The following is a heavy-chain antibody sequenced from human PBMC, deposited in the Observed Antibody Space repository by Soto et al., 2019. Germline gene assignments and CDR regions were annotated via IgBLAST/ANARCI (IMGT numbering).Heavy chain of an antibody. CDR2: IYPGDSDT. D-gene: IGHD5-12*01. J-gene: IGHJ4*02. Sequence: GESLKISCKGSGYTFSSYWIGWVRQMPGKGLEWMGIIYPGDSDTRYSPSFQGQVTISADESISTAYLQWSSLKASDSAMYYCVRQWNFDYWGQGTLVTVSS. CDR1: GYTFSSYW. V-gene: IGHV5-51*01. CDR3: VRQWNFDY.